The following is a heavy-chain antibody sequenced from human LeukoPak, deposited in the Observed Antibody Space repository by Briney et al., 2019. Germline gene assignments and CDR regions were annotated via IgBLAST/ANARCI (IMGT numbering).Heavy chain of an antibody. CDR3: ARYVYYDILTGYPLDY. J-gene: IGHJ4*02. D-gene: IGHD3-9*01. V-gene: IGHV1-18*04. CDR2: ISAYNGNT. Sequence: ASVKVSCKASGYTFTGYYMHWVRQAPGQGLEWMGWISAYNGNTNYAQKLQGRVTMTTDTSTSTAYMELRSLRSDDTAVYYCARYVYYDILTGYPLDYWGQGTLVTVSS. CDR1: GYTFTGYY.